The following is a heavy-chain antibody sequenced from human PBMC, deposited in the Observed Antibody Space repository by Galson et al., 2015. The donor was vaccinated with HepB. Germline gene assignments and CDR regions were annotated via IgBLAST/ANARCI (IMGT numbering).Heavy chain of an antibody. V-gene: IGHV3-73*01. Sequence: LRLSCAASGFTFSGSGMHWVRQPSGRGPEGVVRIGSKADNYATAYTASVKGGFTISRDDSKNTAYLQMNSLITDDTAIYYCIRMGSLSGYSSSWGQGTLVTVSS. D-gene: IGHD6-13*01. J-gene: IGHJ4*02. CDR3: IRMGSLSGYSSS. CDR1: GFTFSGSG. CDR2: IGSKADNYAT.